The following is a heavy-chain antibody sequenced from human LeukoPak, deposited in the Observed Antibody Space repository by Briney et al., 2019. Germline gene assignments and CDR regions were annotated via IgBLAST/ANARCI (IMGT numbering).Heavy chain of an antibody. Sequence: PSATLSLTCIVSGGSIGSYYWSWVQQTPGKGLEWIGYVYYTGRTNYNPSLKSRVTILVDTSKNQFSLKLSSVTAADTAVYYCARLTEGWWGQGALVTVSS. D-gene: IGHD2-15*01. V-gene: IGHV4-59*08. CDR3: ARLTEGW. CDR1: GGSIGSYY. CDR2: VYYTGRT. J-gene: IGHJ4*02.